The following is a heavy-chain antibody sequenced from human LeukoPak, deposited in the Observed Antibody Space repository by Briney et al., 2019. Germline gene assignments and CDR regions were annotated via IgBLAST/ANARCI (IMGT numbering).Heavy chain of an antibody. Sequence: ASVKVSCKASGYTFTSYAINWVRQATGQGLEWMGWMNPSNGNTGFAQKSQGRHTMTRDTSINTACMELSSLRSEDTAVYFCARGSSEEMATIAYWGQGTLVTVSS. J-gene: IGHJ4*02. CDR3: ARGSSEEMATIAY. CDR2: MNPSNGNT. CDR1: GYTFTSYA. D-gene: IGHD5-24*01. V-gene: IGHV1-8*01.